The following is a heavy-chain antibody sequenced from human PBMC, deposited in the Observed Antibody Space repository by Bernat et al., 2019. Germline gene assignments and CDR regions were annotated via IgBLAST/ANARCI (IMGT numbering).Heavy chain of an antibody. J-gene: IGHJ4*02. CDR3: ARGDSIVVVAATIDY. Sequence: QVQLVESGGGVVQPGRSLRLSCAASGFTFSSYAMHWVRQAPGKGLEWVAVISYDGSNKYYADSVKDRFTISRDNSKNTLYLQMNSLRAEDTAVYYCARGDSIVVVAATIDYWGQGTLVTVSS. D-gene: IGHD2-15*01. V-gene: IGHV3-30-3*01. CDR2: ISYDGSNK. CDR1: GFTFSSYA.